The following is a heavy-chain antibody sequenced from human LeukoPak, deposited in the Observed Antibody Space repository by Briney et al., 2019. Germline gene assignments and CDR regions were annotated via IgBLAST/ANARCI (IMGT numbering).Heavy chain of an antibody. CDR3: ARDSYGDYYYGMDV. V-gene: IGHV1-69*05. CDR1: GGTFSSYA. CDR2: IIPIFGTA. D-gene: IGHD4-17*01. J-gene: IGHJ6*02. Sequence: SVKVSCKASGGTFSSYAISWVRQAPGQGLEWMGGIIPIFGTANYAQKFQGRVTMTRDTSTSTVYMELSSLRSEDTAVYYCARDSYGDYYYGMDVWGQGTTVTVSS.